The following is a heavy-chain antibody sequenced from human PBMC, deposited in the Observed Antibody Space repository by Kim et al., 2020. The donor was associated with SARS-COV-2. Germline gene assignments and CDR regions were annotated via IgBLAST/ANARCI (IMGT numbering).Heavy chain of an antibody. CDR2: IYYSGST. CDR3: ARAGTRPFDP. V-gene: IGHV4-59*01. Sequence: SETLSLTCTVSGGSISSYYWSWIRQPPGKGLEWIGYIYYSGSTNYNPSLKSRVTISVDTSKNQFSLKLSSVTAADTAVYYCARAGTRPFDPWGQGTVVTVSS. CDR1: GGSISSYY. D-gene: IGHD1-7*01. J-gene: IGHJ5*02.